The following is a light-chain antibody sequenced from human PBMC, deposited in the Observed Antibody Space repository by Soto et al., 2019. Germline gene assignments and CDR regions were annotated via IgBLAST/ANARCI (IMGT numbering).Light chain of an antibody. V-gene: IGLV2-11*01. Sequence: QSALTQPRSVSGSPGQSVTISCTGTSSDVGGYNYVSWYQQHPGKAPKLMIYDVSKRPSGVPDRFSGSKSGNTASLTISGLQAEDEADYNCCSYAGLYTWVFGGGTKVTVL. CDR3: CSYAGLYTWV. CDR2: DVS. CDR1: SSDVGGYNY. J-gene: IGLJ3*02.